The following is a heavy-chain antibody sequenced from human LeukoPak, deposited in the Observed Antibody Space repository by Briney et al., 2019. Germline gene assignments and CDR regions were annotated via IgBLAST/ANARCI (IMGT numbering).Heavy chain of an antibody. CDR2: IYTSGST. CDR3: ARDDEMANTAFDI. Sequence: PSETLSLTCTVSGGSISSGSYYWSWIRQPAGKGLEWLGRIYTSGSTNYNPSLKSRVTISVDTSKNQFSLRLSSVTAADTAVYYRARDDEMANTAFDIWGQGTMVTVSS. CDR1: GGSISSGSYY. J-gene: IGHJ3*02. V-gene: IGHV4-61*02. D-gene: IGHD5-24*01.